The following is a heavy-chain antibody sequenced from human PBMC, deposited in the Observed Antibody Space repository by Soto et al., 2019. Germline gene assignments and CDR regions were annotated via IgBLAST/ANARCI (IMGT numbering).Heavy chain of an antibody. CDR1: GDSVSINSAG. J-gene: IGHJ4*01. CDR3: ARGEQYSGRIFDY. D-gene: IGHD1-26*01. Sequence: TLSLTCAITGDSVSINSAGCSWVRQSPSRGLEWLGRTYYSSKWYYEYAVSVRGRITINPDTSKNQYSLQLNSVTPEDTAVYFCARGEQYSGRIFDYWGQGTLVTVSS. V-gene: IGHV6-1*01. CDR2: TYYSSKWYY.